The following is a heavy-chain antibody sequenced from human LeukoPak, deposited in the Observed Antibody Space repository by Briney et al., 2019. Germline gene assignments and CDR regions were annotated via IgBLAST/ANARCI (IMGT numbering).Heavy chain of an antibody. J-gene: IGHJ5*02. CDR2: INPNSGGT. CDR1: GYTFTGYY. V-gene: IGHV1-2*02. CDR3: ARSRELEYYNWFDP. D-gene: IGHD1-26*01. Sequence: ASVKVSCKASGYTFTGYYMHWVRQAPGQGLEGMGWINPNSGGTNYAQKFQGRVTVTRDTSISTAYVELSRLRSDDTAVYYCARSRELEYYNWFDPWGQGTLVTVSS.